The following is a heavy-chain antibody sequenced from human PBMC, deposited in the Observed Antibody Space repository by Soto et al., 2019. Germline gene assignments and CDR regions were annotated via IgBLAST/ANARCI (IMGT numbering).Heavy chain of an antibody. V-gene: IGHV4-59*01. CDR3: AAGEASSRNLAPYYLDF. CDR1: GGSMRNYF. Sequence: SETLSLTCTVSGGSMRNYFWTWIRQPPGKGLEWIGYIHYSGTTSFFPSYNPSLRSRVTISEDTPKNQFSLKLLSVTTADTAVYFCAAGEASSRNLAPYYLDFWGQGTLVTVSS. CDR2: IHYSGTT. D-gene: IGHD6-13*01. J-gene: IGHJ4*02.